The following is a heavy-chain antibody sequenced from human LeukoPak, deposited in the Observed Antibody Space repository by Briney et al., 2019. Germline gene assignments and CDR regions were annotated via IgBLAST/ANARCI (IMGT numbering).Heavy chain of an antibody. D-gene: IGHD5-18*01. Sequence: SVKVSCKASGGTFSSYAISWVRQAPGQGLEWVGRIIPIFGTANYAQKFQGRVTITTDESTSTAYMELSSLRSEDTAVHYCASYVSGYSDAFDIWGQGTMVTVSS. J-gene: IGHJ3*02. CDR2: IIPIFGTA. CDR3: ASYVSGYSDAFDI. V-gene: IGHV1-69*05. CDR1: GGTFSSYA.